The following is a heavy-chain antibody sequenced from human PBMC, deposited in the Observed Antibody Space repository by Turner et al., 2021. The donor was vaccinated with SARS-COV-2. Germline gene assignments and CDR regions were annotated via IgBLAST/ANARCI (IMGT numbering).Heavy chain of an antibody. J-gene: IGHJ6*02. CDR2: IKQEGSEK. CDR3: AREESGSFGAYGMDV. D-gene: IGHD2-15*01. V-gene: IGHV3-7*03. CDR1: GFTFSSYW. Sequence: EVQLVESGGGLVQPGGSLSLSCAASGFTFSSYWMNWVRQAPGKGLEWVANIKQEGSEKYYVDSVKGRFTISRDNAKNSLYLQMNSLRAEDTAVYYCAREESGSFGAYGMDVWGQGTTVTVSS.